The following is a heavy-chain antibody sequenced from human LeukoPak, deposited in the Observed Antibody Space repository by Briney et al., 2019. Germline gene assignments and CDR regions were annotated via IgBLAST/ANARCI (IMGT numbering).Heavy chain of an antibody. CDR1: GFTFSNYA. D-gene: IGHD3-16*01. V-gene: IGHV3-23*01. CDR3: ARGDKFSGDY. Sequence: GGSLRLSCAASGFTFSNYAMNWVRQAPGRGLEWVSGFRGSADTTHYADSVKGRFTISRDNAKNSLYLQMNSLRAEDTAVYFCARGDKFSGDYWGQGTLVTVSS. CDR2: FRGSADTT. J-gene: IGHJ4*02.